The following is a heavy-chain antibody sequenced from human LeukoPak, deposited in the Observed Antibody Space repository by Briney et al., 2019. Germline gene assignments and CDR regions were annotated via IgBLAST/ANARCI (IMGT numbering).Heavy chain of an antibody. CDR3: ARGRLPGRGVVHQCNWFDP. D-gene: IGHD3-3*01. CDR2: INHSGST. Sequence: SETLSLTCAVYGGSFSGYHWSWIRQPPGKGLEWIGEINHSGSTNYNPSLKSRVTISVDTSKNQFSLKLSSVTAADTAVYYCARGRLPGRGVVHQCNWFDPWGQGTLVTVSS. J-gene: IGHJ5*02. CDR1: GGSFSGYH. V-gene: IGHV4-34*01.